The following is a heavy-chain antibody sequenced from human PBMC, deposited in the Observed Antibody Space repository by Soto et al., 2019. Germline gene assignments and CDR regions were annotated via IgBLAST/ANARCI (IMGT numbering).Heavy chain of an antibody. CDR2: ISACNGNT. CDR3: AKDVCSGGSCYYFDY. CDR1: GYTFTSYG. V-gene: IGHV1-18*01. D-gene: IGHD2-15*01. J-gene: IGHJ4*02. Sequence: ASVKVSCKASGYTFTSYGISWVRQAPGQGLEWMGWISACNGNTNYAQKFQGRVTITRDTSASTAYMELSSLRSEDTAVYYCAKDVCSGGSCYYFDYWDQG.